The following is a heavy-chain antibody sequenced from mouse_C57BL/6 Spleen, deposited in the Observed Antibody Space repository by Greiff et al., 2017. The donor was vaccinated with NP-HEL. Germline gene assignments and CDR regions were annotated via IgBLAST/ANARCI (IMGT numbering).Heavy chain of an antibody. CDR3: ARGADDYDYSDN. V-gene: IGHV1-81*01. CDR2: IYPRSGNT. CDR1: GYTFTSYG. D-gene: IGHD2-4*01. J-gene: IGHJ2*01. Sequence: QVQLQQSGAELARPGASVKLSCKASGYTFTSYGISWVKQRTGQGLEWIGEIYPRSGNTYYNEKFKGKATLTADKSSSTAYMELRSLTSEDSAVYFCARGADDYDYSDNRGEGTTLT.